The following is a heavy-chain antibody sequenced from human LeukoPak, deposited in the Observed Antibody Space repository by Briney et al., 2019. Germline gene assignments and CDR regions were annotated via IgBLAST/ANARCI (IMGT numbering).Heavy chain of an antibody. CDR1: GYTFTNYY. CDR3: ARERRAWGEDF. CDR2: INPNGGNT. Sequence: APVKISCKASGYTFTNYYIHWVRQAPGQGLEWVGLINPNGGNTGYAQRFQGRVTVTTDTSTSTVFMELNSLQSEDTAVYYCARERRAWGEDFWGQGTLVTVSS. J-gene: IGHJ4*02. V-gene: IGHV1-46*01. D-gene: IGHD3-16*01.